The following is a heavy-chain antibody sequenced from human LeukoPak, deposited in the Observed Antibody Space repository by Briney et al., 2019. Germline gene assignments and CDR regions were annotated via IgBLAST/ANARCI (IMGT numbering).Heavy chain of an antibody. D-gene: IGHD2-2*01. J-gene: IGHJ6*03. CDR2: IYTSGST. Sequence: NPSETLSLTCTVSGGSISSGSYYWRWIRQPAGKGLEWIGRIYTSGSTNYNPSLKSRVTISVDTSKNQFSLKLSSVTAAVTAVYYCARDSRHYYYYMDVWGKGTTVTVSS. CDR3: ARDSRHYYYYMDV. CDR1: GGSISSGSYY. V-gene: IGHV4-61*02.